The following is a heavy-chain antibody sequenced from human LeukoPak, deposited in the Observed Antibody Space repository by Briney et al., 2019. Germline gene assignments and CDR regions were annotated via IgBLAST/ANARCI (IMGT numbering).Heavy chain of an antibody. Sequence: GGSLRLSCAASGFTFSSYDMNWVRQAPGKGLEWVSYISSSGSTIYYADSVKGRFTISRDNAKNSLYLQMNSLRAEDTAVYYCARGGSSWYLNYYGMDVWGKGTTVTVSS. D-gene: IGHD6-13*01. CDR1: GFTFSSYD. V-gene: IGHV3-48*03. CDR3: ARGGSSWYLNYYGMDV. CDR2: ISSSGSTI. J-gene: IGHJ6*04.